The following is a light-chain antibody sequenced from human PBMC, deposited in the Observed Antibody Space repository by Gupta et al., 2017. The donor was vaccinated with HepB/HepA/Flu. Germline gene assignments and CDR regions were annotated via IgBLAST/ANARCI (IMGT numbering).Light chain of an antibody. CDR2: QDS. CDR3: QAWDSSTVV. Sequence: SYELTQPPSVSVSPGQTPSITCSGDKLGDKYACWYQQKTGQSPVLVIYQDSKRPSGIPERFSGSNSWNTATLTISGTQAMDEADYYCQAWDSSTVVFGGGTKLTVL. J-gene: IGLJ2*01. CDR1: KLGDKY. V-gene: IGLV3-1*01.